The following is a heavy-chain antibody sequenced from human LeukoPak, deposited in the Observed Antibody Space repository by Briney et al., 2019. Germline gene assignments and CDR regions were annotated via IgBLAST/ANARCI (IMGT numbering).Heavy chain of an antibody. Sequence: ASVKVSCKASGYTFTGYYMHWVRQAPGQGLEWMGWISAYNGNTNYAQKLQGRVTMTTDTSTSTAYMELRSLRSDDTAVYYCARDRGYSSSSNFDYWGQGTLVTVSS. CDR1: GYTFTGYY. CDR3: ARDRGYSSSSNFDY. D-gene: IGHD6-6*01. V-gene: IGHV1-18*04. CDR2: ISAYNGNT. J-gene: IGHJ4*02.